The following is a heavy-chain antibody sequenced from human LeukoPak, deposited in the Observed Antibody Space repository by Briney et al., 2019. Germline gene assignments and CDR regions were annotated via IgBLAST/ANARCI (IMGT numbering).Heavy chain of an antibody. V-gene: IGHV3-9*01. CDR2: ISWNSGSI. D-gene: IGHD3-22*01. Sequence: PGGSLRLSCAASGFTFSSYWMSWVRQAPGKGLEWVSGISWNSGSIGYADSVKGRFTISRDNAKNSLYLQMNSLRAEDTALYYCAKAVRAYSSGSPFDYWGQGTLVTVSS. J-gene: IGHJ4*02. CDR1: GFTFSSYW. CDR3: AKAVRAYSSGSPFDY.